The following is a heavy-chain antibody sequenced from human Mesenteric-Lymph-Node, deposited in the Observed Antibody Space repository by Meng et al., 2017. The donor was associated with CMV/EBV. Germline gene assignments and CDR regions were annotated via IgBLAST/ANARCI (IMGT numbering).Heavy chain of an antibody. CDR3: AGQMITFGTGMDY. CDR2: IYYSGST. D-gene: IGHD3-16*01. V-gene: IGHV4-61*01. J-gene: IGHJ4*02. Sequence: GSLRLSCTVSGGSVSSGSYYWSWIRQPPGKGLEWIGYIYYSGSTNYNPSLKSRVTISVDTSKNQFSLKLSSVTAADTAVYYCAGQMITFGTGMDYWGQGT. CDR1: GGSVSSGSYY.